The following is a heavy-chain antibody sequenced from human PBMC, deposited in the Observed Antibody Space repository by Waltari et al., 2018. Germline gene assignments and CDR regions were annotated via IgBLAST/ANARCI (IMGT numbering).Heavy chain of an antibody. V-gene: IGHV4-34*01. CDR2: INHSGST. Sequence: QVQLQQWGAGLLKPSETLSLTCAVYGGSLSGYYWSWIRQPPGKGLEWIGEINHSGSTNYNPSLKSRVTISVDTSKNQFSLKLSSVTAADTAVYYCARVIGVVIIWFDPWGQGTLVTVSS. CDR1: GGSLSGYY. D-gene: IGHD3-3*01. CDR3: ARVIGVVIIWFDP. J-gene: IGHJ5*02.